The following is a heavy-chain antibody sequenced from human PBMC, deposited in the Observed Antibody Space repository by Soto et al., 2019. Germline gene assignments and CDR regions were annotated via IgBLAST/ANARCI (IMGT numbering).Heavy chain of an antibody. Sequence: PSETLSLTCAVYGGSFSGYYWSWIRQPPGKGLEWIGEISHSGSTNYNPSLKSRVTISVDTSKNQFSLKLSSVTAADTAVYYCARPTAAGIDYWGQGTLVTVSS. CDR3: ARPTAAGIDY. J-gene: IGHJ4*02. D-gene: IGHD6-13*01. CDR1: GGSFSGYY. CDR2: ISHSGST. V-gene: IGHV4-34*01.